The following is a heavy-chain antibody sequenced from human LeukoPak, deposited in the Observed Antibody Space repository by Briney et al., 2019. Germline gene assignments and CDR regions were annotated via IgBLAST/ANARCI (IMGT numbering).Heavy chain of an antibody. CDR1: GGSISSYY. CDR3: AREVTSYALYGMDV. V-gene: IGHV4-59*01. J-gene: IGHJ6*02. Sequence: SETLSLTCTVSGGSISSYYWSWIRQPPGKGLEWIGYIYYSGSTNYSPSLKSRVTISVDTSKNQFSLKLSSVTAADTAVYYCAREVTSYALYGMDVWGQGTTVTVSS. CDR2: IYYSGST. D-gene: IGHD2-21*02.